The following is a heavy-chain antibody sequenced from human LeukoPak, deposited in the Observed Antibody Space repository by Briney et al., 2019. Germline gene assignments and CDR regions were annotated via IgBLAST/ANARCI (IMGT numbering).Heavy chain of an antibody. D-gene: IGHD4-17*01. CDR1: GFTFSSYA. CDR3: AKDLDAQGDYGDYTPFDY. V-gene: IGHV3-23*01. CDR2: ISGSGGST. J-gene: IGHJ4*02. Sequence: GGSLRLSCAASGFTFSSYAMSWVRRAPGKGLEWVSAISGSGGSTYYADSVKGRFTISRDNSKSTLYLQMNSLRAEDTAVYYCAKDLDAQGDYGDYTPFDYWGQGPLVTVSS.